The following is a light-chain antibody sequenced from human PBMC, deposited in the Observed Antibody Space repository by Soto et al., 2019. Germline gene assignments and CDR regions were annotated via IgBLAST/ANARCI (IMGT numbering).Light chain of an antibody. Sequence: VLTQSPGTLSLSPGERATLSCGASQSVTGNYLAWYQQKPGQAPRLLIFGASTRATGIPDRFSGSGSGTDFTLTISRLEPEDFAVYYCQQYGSSGTFGQGTKVDIK. CDR1: QSVTGNY. CDR2: GAS. J-gene: IGKJ1*01. V-gene: IGKV3-20*01. CDR3: QQYGSSGT.